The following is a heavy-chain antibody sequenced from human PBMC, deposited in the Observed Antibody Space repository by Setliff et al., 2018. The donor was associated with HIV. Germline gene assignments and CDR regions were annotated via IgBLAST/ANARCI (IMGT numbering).Heavy chain of an antibody. CDR1: GASISSTSYY. CDR3: ARAGDYYDTRNYLTRGPTAFDI. J-gene: IGHJ3*02. D-gene: IGHD3-22*01. CDR2: IYYSGGT. Sequence: SETLSLTCTVSGASISSTSYYWGWIRQPPGKGLEWIGYIYYSGGTNYNPSLKSRVTMSVDTSKNQFSLNLSSVTAADTAVYYCARAGDYYDTRNYLTRGPTAFDIWGQGTMVTVS. V-gene: IGHV4-61*05.